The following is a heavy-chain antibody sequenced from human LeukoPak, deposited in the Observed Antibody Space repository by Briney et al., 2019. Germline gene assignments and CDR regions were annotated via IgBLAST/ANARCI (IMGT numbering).Heavy chain of an antibody. Sequence: PGGSLRLSCAASGFTVSSNYMSWVRQAPGKGLGWVSVIYSGGSTYYADSVKGRFTISRDNSKNTLYLQMNSLRAEDTAVYYCARDPVATPTSNWGQGTLVTVSS. V-gene: IGHV3-66*01. D-gene: IGHD2-15*01. J-gene: IGHJ4*02. CDR1: GFTVSSNY. CDR3: ARDPVATPTSN. CDR2: IYSGGST.